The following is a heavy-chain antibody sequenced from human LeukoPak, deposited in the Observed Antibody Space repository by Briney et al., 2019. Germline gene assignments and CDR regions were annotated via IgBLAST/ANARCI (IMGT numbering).Heavy chain of an antibody. CDR2: INPSGGST. J-gene: IGHJ3*02. D-gene: IGHD2-2*01. CDR1: GYTFTSYY. V-gene: IGHV1-46*01. Sequence: GASVKVSCKASGYTFTSYYMHWVRQAPGQGLEWMGIINPSGGSTSYAQKFQGRVTITADESTSTAYMELSNLRSEDTAVYYCAREGDIVVVPAGDAFDIWGQGTMVTVSS. CDR3: AREGDIVVVPAGDAFDI.